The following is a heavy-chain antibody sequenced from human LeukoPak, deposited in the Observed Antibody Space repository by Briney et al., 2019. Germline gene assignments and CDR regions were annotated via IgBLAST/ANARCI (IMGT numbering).Heavy chain of an antibody. D-gene: IGHD4/OR15-4a*01. J-gene: IGHJ4*02. CDR2: ISGSGGST. Sequence: GGSPRLSCAAPGFTFSSYAMSWVRQAPGKGLEWVSAISGSGGSTHYADSVKGRFTISRDNSKNTLYLQMNSLRAEDTAVYYCAKDRIYGAIDYWGQGTLVTVSS. V-gene: IGHV3-23*01. CDR3: AKDRIYGAIDY. CDR1: GFTFSSYA.